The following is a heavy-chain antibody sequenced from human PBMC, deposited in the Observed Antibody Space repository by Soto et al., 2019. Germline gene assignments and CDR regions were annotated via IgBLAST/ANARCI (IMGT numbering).Heavy chain of an antibody. CDR3: AHTYFDWLLSLNWFDP. CDR1: GFSLSTSGVG. CDR2: IYWDDDK. J-gene: IGHJ5*02. D-gene: IGHD3-9*01. Sequence: SGPTLVHPTQTLTLTCTFSGFSLSTSGVGVGWIRQPPGKALEWLALIYWDDDKRYSPSLKSRLTITKDTSKNQVVLTMTNMDPVDTATYYCAHTYFDWLLSLNWFDPWGQGTLVTVSS. V-gene: IGHV2-5*02.